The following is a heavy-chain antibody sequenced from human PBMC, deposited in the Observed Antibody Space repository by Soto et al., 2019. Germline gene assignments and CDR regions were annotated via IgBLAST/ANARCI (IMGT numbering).Heavy chain of an antibody. J-gene: IGHJ6*02. CDR2: IYYSGST. Sequence: SETLSITCTVSGGSVSSGSYYWSWIRQPPGKGLEWIGYIYYSGSTNYNPSLKSRVTISVDTSKNQFSLKLSSVTAADTAVYYCAREIWFGEYYNGMDVWGQGTMVSGSS. CDR1: GGSVSSGSYY. V-gene: IGHV4-61*01. D-gene: IGHD3-10*01. CDR3: AREIWFGEYYNGMDV.